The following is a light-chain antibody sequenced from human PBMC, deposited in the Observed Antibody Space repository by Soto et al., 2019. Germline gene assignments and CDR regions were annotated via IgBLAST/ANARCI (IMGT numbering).Light chain of an antibody. CDR3: QQYHLYWT. V-gene: IGKV1-8*01. Sequence: AIRMTQSPSSFSASTGDRVTITCRASQGISSYLAWYQQKPGKAPKLLIYAASTLQSGVPSRFSGSGSGTDFTLTIDNLQPEDFATYYCQQYHLYWTFGPGTKV. CDR2: AAS. CDR1: QGISSY. J-gene: IGKJ1*01.